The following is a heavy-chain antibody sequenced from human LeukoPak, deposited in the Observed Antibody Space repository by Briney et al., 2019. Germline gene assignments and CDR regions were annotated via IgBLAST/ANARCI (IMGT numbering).Heavy chain of an antibody. CDR1: GFTFSIYA. V-gene: IGHV3-30*04. D-gene: IGHD6-19*01. Sequence: GRSLRLSCAASGFTFSIYAMHWVRQAPGKGLVWVAVISYDGSNKYYADSVKGRFTISRDNSKNTLYLQMNSLRAEDTAVYYCARERLALYYYYGMDVWGKGTTVTVSS. CDR2: ISYDGSNK. CDR3: ARERLALYYYYGMDV. J-gene: IGHJ6*04.